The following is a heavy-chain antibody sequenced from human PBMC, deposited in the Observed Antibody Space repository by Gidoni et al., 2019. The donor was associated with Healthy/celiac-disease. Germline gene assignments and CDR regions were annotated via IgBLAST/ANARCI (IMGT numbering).Heavy chain of an antibody. Sequence: EVQLVQSGAEVKKPGESLKISCKGSGYSFTSYWIGWVRQMPGKGLEWMGIIYPGDSDNRYSPSFQGQVTISADKSISTAYLQWSSLKASDTAMYYCARRAGLTMVRGVPPSWFDPWGQGTLVTVSS. J-gene: IGHJ5*02. D-gene: IGHD3-10*01. CDR3: ARRAGLTMVRGVPPSWFDP. CDR1: GYSFTSYW. CDR2: IYPGDSDN. V-gene: IGHV5-51*03.